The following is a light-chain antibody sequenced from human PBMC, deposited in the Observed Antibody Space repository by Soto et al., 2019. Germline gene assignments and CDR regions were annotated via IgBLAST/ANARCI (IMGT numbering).Light chain of an antibody. CDR2: DVS. Sequence: DIQMTQSPSTLSAFVGDRVTITCRASQSISLWLAWYQQKPGKAPRLLIYDVSTLESGVPSRFSSSGSGTEFSLTIKSLEPDDFATYYCQQYNSYSWTFGQGTKVEIK. J-gene: IGKJ1*01. V-gene: IGKV1-5*01. CDR1: QSISLW. CDR3: QQYNSYSWT.